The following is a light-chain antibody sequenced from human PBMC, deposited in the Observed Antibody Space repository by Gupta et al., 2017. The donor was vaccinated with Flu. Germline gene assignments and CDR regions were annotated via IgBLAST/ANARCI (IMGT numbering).Light chain of an antibody. V-gene: IGKV3-11*01. J-gene: IGKJ4*01. CDR1: QSVGSS. Sequence: EIVFPQSPSTLSLSPGERSTLSCRASQSVGSSLAWYQQKPGQAPRLLIYDAFNRATGIPARFRGSGSGTDFTLTINTLEHEDFAVYYCKQRTTSVTFGGGTKVEIK. CDR2: DAF. CDR3: KQRTTSVT.